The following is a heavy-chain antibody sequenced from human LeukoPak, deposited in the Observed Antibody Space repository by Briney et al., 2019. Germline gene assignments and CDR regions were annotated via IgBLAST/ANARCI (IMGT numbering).Heavy chain of an antibody. V-gene: IGHV1-69*04. CDR3: ARGVYDSSEGNWFDP. Sequence: SVKVSCKASGGTFSSYAISWVRQAPGQGLEWMGRIIPILGVANYAQKFQGRVTITADKSTSTAYMELSSLRSEDTAVYYCARGVYDSSEGNWFDPWGQGTLVTVSS. CDR2: IIPILGVA. D-gene: IGHD3-22*01. J-gene: IGHJ5*02. CDR1: GGTFSSYA.